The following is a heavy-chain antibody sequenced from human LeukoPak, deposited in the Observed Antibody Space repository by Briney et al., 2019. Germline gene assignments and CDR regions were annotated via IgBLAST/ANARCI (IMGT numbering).Heavy chain of an antibody. D-gene: IGHD1-1*01. J-gene: IGHJ4*02. CDR2: ISSSSSYI. CDR1: GFTFSSYS. V-gene: IGHV3-21*01. CDR3: ARGYNWNDLDFDY. Sequence: PGGSLRLSCAASGFTFSSYSMNWVRQAPGKGLEWVSSISSSSSYIYYADSVKGRFAISRDNAKNSLYLQMNSLRAEDTAVYYCARGYNWNDLDFDYWGQGTLVTVSS.